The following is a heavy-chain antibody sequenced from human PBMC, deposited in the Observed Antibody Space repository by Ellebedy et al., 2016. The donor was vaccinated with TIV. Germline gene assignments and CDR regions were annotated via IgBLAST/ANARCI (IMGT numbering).Heavy chain of an antibody. CDR2: VSPYDGNT. J-gene: IGHJ4*02. Sequence: AASVKVSCKASGYTFTGYYMHWVRQAPGQGLEWMGWVSPYDGNTNYAQKFQGRVTMTIDTFTGTGYMELRNLRSDDTAVYYCARGFRYGSGRWPLDYWGQGTQVTVSS. V-gene: IGHV1-18*04. CDR1: GYTFTGYY. D-gene: IGHD4-23*01. CDR3: ARGFRYGSGRWPLDY.